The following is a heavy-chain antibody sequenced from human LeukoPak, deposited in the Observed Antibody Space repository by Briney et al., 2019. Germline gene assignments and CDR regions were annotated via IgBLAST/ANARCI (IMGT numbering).Heavy chain of an antibody. CDR1: GLTFSSYG. V-gene: IGHV3-30*02. CDR3: AMLDGYNSYYYYYYMDV. Sequence: PGGSLRLSCAASGLTFSSYGMHWVRQAPGKGLEWVAFIRYDGSNKYYADSVKGRFTISRDNSKNTLYLQMNSLRAEDTAVYYCAMLDGYNSYYYYYYMDVWGKGTTVTVSS. CDR2: IRYDGSNK. J-gene: IGHJ6*03. D-gene: IGHD5-24*01.